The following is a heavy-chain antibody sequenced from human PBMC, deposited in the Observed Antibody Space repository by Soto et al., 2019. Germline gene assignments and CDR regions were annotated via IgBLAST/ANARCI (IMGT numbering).Heavy chain of an antibody. Sequence: PGQSLKISCDGSGYSFTSDCISWVVRMPGKGLEWMWRIDPSDSYTNYSPSFQGHVTISADKSISTAYLQWSSLKASDTAMYYCARQRQDYDFWSGYSPPGASDIWGQGTMVTVSS. CDR3: ARQRQDYDFWSGYSPPGASDI. V-gene: IGHV5-10-1*01. CDR2: IDPSDSYT. CDR1: GYSFTSDC. J-gene: IGHJ3*02. D-gene: IGHD3-3*01.